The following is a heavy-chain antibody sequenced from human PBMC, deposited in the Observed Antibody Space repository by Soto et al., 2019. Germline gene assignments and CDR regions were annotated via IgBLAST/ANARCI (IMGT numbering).Heavy chain of an antibody. CDR1: GYTFTSYA. CDR3: ARDPLTGKYYYDMDV. V-gene: IGHV1-3*01. D-gene: IGHD7-27*01. Sequence: ASVKVSCKASGYTFTSYAMHWVRQAPGQRLEWMGWINAGNGNTKYSQKFQGRVTITRDTSASTAYMELSSLRSEDTAVYYCARDPLTGKYYYDMDVWGQGTTVTVSS. CDR2: INAGNGNT. J-gene: IGHJ6*02.